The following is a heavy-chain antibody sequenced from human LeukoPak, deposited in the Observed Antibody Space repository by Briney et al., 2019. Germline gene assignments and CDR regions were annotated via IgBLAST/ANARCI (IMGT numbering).Heavy chain of an antibody. D-gene: IGHD3-9*01. CDR2: IYYSGCT. J-gene: IGHJ4*02. CDR3: AREGQSYYDILTGYYRVYYFDY. CDR1: GGSISSYY. V-gene: IGHV4-59*01. Sequence: SETLSLTCTVSGGSISSYYWSWIRQPPGKGLEWIGYIYYSGCTNYNPSLKSRVTISVDTSKNQFSLKLSSVTAADTAVYYCAREGQSYYDILTGYYRVYYFDYWGQGTLVTVSS.